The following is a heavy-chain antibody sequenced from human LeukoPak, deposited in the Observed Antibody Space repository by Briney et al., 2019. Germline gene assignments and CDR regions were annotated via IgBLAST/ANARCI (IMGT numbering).Heavy chain of an antibody. Sequence: GIANYAQKLQGRVTMITDTSTSTAYMELRSLRSDDTAVYYCASTDYYGSGSYPPFDYWGQGTLVTVSS. CDR2: GIA. D-gene: IGHD3-10*01. J-gene: IGHJ4*02. CDR3: ASTDYYGSGSYPPFDY. V-gene: IGHV1-18*01.